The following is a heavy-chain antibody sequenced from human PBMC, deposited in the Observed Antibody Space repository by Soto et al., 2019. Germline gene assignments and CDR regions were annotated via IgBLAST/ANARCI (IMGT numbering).Heavy chain of an antibody. J-gene: IGHJ4*02. D-gene: IGHD6-13*01. V-gene: IGHV4-59*01. CDR2: IYYSGST. CDR3: ARYSSIAAAGTFLFGFDY. CDR1: GGSISSYY. Sequence: SETLSLTCTASGGSISSYYWSWMRQTPGKGLEWIGYIYYSGSTNYNPSLKSRVTISADTSKNQFSLKLSSVTAADTAVYYFARYSSIAAAGTFLFGFDYWGQGTLVTVSS.